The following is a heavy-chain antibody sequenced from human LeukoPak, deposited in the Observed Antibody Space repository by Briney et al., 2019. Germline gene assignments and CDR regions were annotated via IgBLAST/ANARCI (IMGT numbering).Heavy chain of an antibody. J-gene: IGHJ5*02. CDR2: IIPIFGTA. CDR3: ARGPRTAVVNWFDP. CDR1: GGTFSSYA. V-gene: IGHV1-69*13. Sequence: ASVKVSCKASGGTFSSYAISWVRQAPGQGLEWMGGIIPIFGTANYAQKFQGRVTITADESTSTAYMELSSLRSEDTAVYYCARGPRTAVVNWFDPWGQGTLVTVSS. D-gene: IGHD5-18*01.